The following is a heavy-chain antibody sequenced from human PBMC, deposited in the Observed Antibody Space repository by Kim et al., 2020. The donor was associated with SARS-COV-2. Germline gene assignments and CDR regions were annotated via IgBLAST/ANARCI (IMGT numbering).Heavy chain of an antibody. CDR2: ISGSGGST. CDR3: AKDHYDRSASLHDAFDM. D-gene: IGHD3-22*01. V-gene: IGHV3-23*01. J-gene: IGHJ3*02. Sequence: GGSLRLSCAASGFTFSSYAMSWVRQAPGKGLEWVSGISGSGGSTYYADSVKGRFTISRDNSKNTLYLQMNSLRAEDTAVFYCAKDHYDRSASLHDAFDMWGQGTMVTVSS. CDR1: GFTFSSYA.